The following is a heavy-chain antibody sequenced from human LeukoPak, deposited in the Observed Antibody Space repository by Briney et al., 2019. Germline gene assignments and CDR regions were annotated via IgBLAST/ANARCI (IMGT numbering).Heavy chain of an antibody. CDR2: IKQAGTEK. D-gene: IGHD6-6*01. V-gene: IGHV3-7*04. CDR1: GFTFSSYC. Sequence: GRSLRLSCAASGFTFSSYCMSGVRQSPREGLEWVGNIKQAGTEKHYMDSVKGRFSISRDNAKNSLYLQMSALRAEDTTVYYCARDVRPDYWGQGTLVTVST. J-gene: IGHJ4*02. CDR3: ARDVRPDY.